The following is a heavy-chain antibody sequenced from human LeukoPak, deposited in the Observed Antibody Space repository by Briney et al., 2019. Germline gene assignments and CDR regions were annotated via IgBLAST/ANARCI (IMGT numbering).Heavy chain of an antibody. V-gene: IGHV3-7*01. J-gene: IGHJ3*02. D-gene: IGHD2-21*02. CDR2: IKEDGSEK. Sequence: GGSLRLSCGASGFTFSNYWMNWVRRAPGKGLEWVANIKEDGSEKYYVDSVRGRFTISRDNAKNSLFLQMNSLRAEDTAVYYCARDLQCGGDCHYDALDIWGQGTLVTVSS. CDR3: ARDLQCGGDCHYDALDI. CDR1: GFTFSNYW.